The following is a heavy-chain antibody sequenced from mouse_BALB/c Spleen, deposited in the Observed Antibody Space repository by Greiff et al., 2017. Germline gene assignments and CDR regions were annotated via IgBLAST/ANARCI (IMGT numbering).Heavy chain of an antibody. J-gene: IGHJ3*01. V-gene: IGHV7-3*02. D-gene: IGHD3-3*01. Sequence: EVQGVESGGGLVQPGGSLRLSCATSGFTFTDYYMSWVRQPPGKALEWLGFIRNKANGYTTEYSASVKGRFTISRDNSQSILYLQMNTLRAEDSATYYCARDGDEGFAYWGQGTLVTVSA. CDR1: GFTFTDYY. CDR3: ARDGDEGFAY. CDR2: IRNKANGYTT.